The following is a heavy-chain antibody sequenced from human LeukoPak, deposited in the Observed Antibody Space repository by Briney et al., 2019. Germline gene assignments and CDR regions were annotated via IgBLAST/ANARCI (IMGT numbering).Heavy chain of an antibody. J-gene: IGHJ3*02. CDR3: ATEITYSGNFYDAFDI. CDR2: ISGSGDST. D-gene: IGHD4-23*01. V-gene: IGHV3-23*01. Sequence: GGSLRLSCAASGFTFSSYAMNWVRQAPGKGLEWVSAISGSGDSTYYADSVKGRFTISRDNSKNTLNLQMNSLRAEDTAVYYCATEITYSGNFYDAFDIWGQGTMVTVSS. CDR1: GFTFSSYA.